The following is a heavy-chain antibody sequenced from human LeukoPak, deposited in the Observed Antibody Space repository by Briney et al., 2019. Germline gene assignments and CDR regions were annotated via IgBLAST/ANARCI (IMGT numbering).Heavy chain of an antibody. CDR2: ISASGDST. Sequence: PGGSLRLSCAASGFTFSSHAMSWVRQAPGKGLEWVSAISASGDSTYYADSVKGRFTISRDNSKNTLYLQMHSLRAEDTAVYYCAKETYYYDSSGYYYVPYYFDYWGQGTLVTVSS. CDR3: AKETYYYDSSGYYYVPYYFDY. D-gene: IGHD3-22*01. CDR1: GFTFSSHA. J-gene: IGHJ4*02. V-gene: IGHV3-23*01.